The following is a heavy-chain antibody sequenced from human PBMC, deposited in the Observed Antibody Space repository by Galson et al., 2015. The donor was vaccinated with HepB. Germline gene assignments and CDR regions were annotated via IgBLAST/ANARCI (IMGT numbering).Heavy chain of an antibody. Sequence: SLRLSCAASGFTFSSYAMSWVRQAPGKGLEWVSAISGSGGSTYYADSVKGRFTISRDNSKNTLYLQMNSLRAEDTAVYYCAKDRSSGWTYFDYWGQGTLVTVSS. D-gene: IGHD6-19*01. J-gene: IGHJ4*02. CDR2: ISGSGGST. V-gene: IGHV3-23*01. CDR3: AKDRSSGWTYFDY. CDR1: GFTFSSYA.